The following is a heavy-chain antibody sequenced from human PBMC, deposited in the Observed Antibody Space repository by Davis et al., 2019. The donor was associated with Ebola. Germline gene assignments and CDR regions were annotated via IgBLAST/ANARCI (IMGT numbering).Heavy chain of an antibody. D-gene: IGHD2-21*01. V-gene: IGHV3-7*01. Sequence: GESLKISCAASGFTFSSYWMSWVRQAPGKGLEWVANIKQDGSAKYYVDSVKGRFTISRDNAKNSLYLQINSLRADDTAVYYCARDRAYWAFDYWGRGTQVTVTS. CDR2: IKQDGSAK. CDR3: ARDRAYWAFDY. J-gene: IGHJ4*02. CDR1: GFTFSSYW.